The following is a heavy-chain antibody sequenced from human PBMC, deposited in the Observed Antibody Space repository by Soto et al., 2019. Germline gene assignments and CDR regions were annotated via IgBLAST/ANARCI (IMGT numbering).Heavy chain of an antibody. D-gene: IGHD2-15*01. CDR3: AREYCSGGSCYRSGGYYYYMDV. CDR2: ISAYNGNT. J-gene: IGHJ6*03. Sequence: ASVKVSCKASGYTFTSYGSSWVRQAPGQGLEWMGWISAYNGNTNYAQKLQGRVTMTTDTSTSTAYMELRSLRSDDTAVYYCAREYCSGGSCYRSGGYYYYMDVWGKGTTVTVS. V-gene: IGHV1-18*01. CDR1: GYTFTSYG.